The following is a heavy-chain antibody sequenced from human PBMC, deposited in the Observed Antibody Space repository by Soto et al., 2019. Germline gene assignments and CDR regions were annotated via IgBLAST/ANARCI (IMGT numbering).Heavy chain of an antibody. CDR3: AASCVACGGFNYYGMDV. Sequence: SETLSLTCTVSGGSISSYYWSWIRQPPGKGLEWIGYIYYSGSTNYNPSLKSRVTISVDTSKNQFSLKLSSVTAADTAVYYCAASCVACGGFNYYGMDVWGQGTTVTVSS. J-gene: IGHJ6*02. D-gene: IGHD2-21*01. V-gene: IGHV4-59*12. CDR1: GGSISSYY. CDR2: IYYSGST.